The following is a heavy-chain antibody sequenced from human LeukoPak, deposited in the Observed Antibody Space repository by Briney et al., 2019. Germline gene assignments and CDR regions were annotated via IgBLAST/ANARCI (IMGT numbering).Heavy chain of an antibody. CDR3: AKDSEPNYYDSSGFFDY. V-gene: IGHV3-30*02. J-gene: IGHJ4*02. CDR1: GFTFSSYG. Sequence: GGSLRLSCAASGFTFSSYGMHWVRQAPGKGLEWVAFIRYDGSNKYYADSVKGRFTISRDNSKNTLYLQMNSLRAEDTAVYYCAKDSEPNYYDSSGFFDYWGQGTLVTVSS. D-gene: IGHD3-22*01. CDR2: IRYDGSNK.